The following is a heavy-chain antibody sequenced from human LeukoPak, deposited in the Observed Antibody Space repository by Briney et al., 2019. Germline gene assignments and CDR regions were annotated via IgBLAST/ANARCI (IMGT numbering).Heavy chain of an antibody. CDR3: AKETSDRGAPD. Sequence: GGSLRLSCAASGFTFSSYAMHWVRQASGKGLEWVAVISYDGSNKYYADSVKGRFTISRDNSKNTLYLQMNSLRAEDTAVHYCAKETSDRGAPDWGQGTLVTVSS. CDR1: GFTFSSYA. CDR2: ISYDGSNK. D-gene: IGHD3-10*01. J-gene: IGHJ4*02. V-gene: IGHV3-30-3*01.